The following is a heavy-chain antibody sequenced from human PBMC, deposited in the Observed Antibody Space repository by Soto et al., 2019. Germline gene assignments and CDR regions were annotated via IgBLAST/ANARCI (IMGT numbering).Heavy chain of an antibody. CDR1: GDSISGYF. CDR2: IYYSGST. CDR3: ARLQYYFDY. V-gene: IGHV4-59*01. Sequence: QVQLQESGPGLVKPSETLSLTCTVSGDSISGYFWSWIRQPPGKGLEWIGYIYYSGSTNYNPSLKSRVTISVDTSKNQFSLKLSSVTAADTAVYYCARLQYYFDYWGQGTLVTVSS. J-gene: IGHJ4*02.